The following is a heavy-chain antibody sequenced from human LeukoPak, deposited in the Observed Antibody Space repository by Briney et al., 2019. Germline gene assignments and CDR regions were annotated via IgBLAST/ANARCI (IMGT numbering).Heavy chain of an antibody. CDR2: IIPILGIA. CDR1: GGTFSSYA. Sequence: SVKVSCKASGGTFSSYAISWVRQAPGQGLEWMGRIIPILGIANYAQKFQGRVTITADKSTSTAYMELSSLSSVTAADTAVYYCARDASHSSGWYYNWFDPWGQGTLVTVSS. J-gene: IGHJ5*02. CDR3: ARDASHSSGWYYNWFDP. D-gene: IGHD6-19*01. V-gene: IGHV1-69*04.